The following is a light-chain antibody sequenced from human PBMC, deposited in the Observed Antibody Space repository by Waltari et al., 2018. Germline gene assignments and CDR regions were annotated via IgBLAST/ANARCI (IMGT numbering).Light chain of an antibody. CDR3: QQYGSSLPMYT. Sequence: EIVLTQSPGTLSLSPGERATLPCRASPSVSSSYLAWYQQKPGQAPRLLIYGASSRATGIPDRFSGSGSGTDFTLTISRLEPEDFAVYYCQQYGSSLPMYTFGQGTKLEIK. J-gene: IGKJ2*01. CDR1: PSVSSSY. CDR2: GAS. V-gene: IGKV3-20*01.